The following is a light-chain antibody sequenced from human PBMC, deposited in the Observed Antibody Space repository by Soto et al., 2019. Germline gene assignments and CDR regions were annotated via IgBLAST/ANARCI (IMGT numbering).Light chain of an antibody. CDR1: SSDVGGYKY. V-gene: IGLV2-14*01. CDR3: SSYTSSTTYV. J-gene: IGLJ1*01. Sequence: QSALTQPAPVSGSPGQSITISCTGTSSDVGGYKYVSWYQHHPGKGPKLMLYDVSNRPSGVSNRFSGSKSGNTASLTISGLQAEDEADYYCSSYTSSTTYVFGTGTKVTVL. CDR2: DVS.